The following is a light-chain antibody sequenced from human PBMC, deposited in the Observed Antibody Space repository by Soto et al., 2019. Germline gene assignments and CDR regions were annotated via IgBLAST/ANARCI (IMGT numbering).Light chain of an antibody. CDR1: SSDIGGYNY. V-gene: IGLV2-8*01. CDR2: EVN. Sequence: QSALTQPPSASGSPGRSVTISCTGTSSDIGGYNYVSWDQQHPGKAPKLMIYEVNKRPSGVPDRFSGSKSCNTASLTVSGLQAEDEADYYCASHAGRKNIIFGGGTKLTVL. J-gene: IGLJ2*01. CDR3: ASHAGRKNII.